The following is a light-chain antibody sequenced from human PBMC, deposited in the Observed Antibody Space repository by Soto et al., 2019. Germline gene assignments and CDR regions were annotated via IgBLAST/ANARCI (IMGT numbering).Light chain of an antibody. V-gene: IGLV2-14*01. CDR2: VVT. Sequence: QSALTQPASVSGSLGQSITISCTGTSSDVGAYNFVSWYQQHPGKAPKLMIYVVTNRPSGVSHRFSGSKSGNTASLTISGLHADDEADYYCSSFTSTSTWVFGGGTKLTVL. J-gene: IGLJ3*02. CDR3: SSFTSTSTWV. CDR1: SSDVGAYNF.